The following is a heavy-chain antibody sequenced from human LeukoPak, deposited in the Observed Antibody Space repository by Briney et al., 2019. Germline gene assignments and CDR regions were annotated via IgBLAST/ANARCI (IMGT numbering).Heavy chain of an antibody. V-gene: IGHV5-51*01. Sequence: PGESLKISCKGLGYDFSTYWNAWVRQRPGKSLEWMGITHPGGSETRYDPSFRGQVTISADRSTSTAYLQWSSLRASDTAMYYCARASRDGYNQNFDHWGQGTLVTVSS. CDR1: GYDFSTYW. CDR3: ARASRDGYNQNFDH. J-gene: IGHJ4*02. CDR2: THPGGSET. D-gene: IGHD5-24*01.